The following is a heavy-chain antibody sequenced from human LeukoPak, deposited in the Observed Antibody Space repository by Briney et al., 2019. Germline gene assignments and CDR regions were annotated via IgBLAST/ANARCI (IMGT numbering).Heavy chain of an antibody. CDR3: AITMKGSSDAFDI. V-gene: IGHV4-39*07. J-gene: IGHJ3*02. Sequence: SETLSLTCTVSGGSISSSSYYWGWIRQPPGKGLEWIGSIYYSGSTYYNPSLKSRVTISVDTSKNQFSLKLSSVTAADTAVYYCAITMKGSSDAFDIWGQGTMVTFSS. CDR1: GGSISSSSYY. D-gene: IGHD3-22*01. CDR2: IYYSGST.